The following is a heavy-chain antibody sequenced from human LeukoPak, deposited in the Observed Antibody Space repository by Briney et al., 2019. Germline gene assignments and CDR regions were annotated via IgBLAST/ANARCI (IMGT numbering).Heavy chain of an antibody. CDR2: VFHTGST. Sequence: SETLSLTCTVSGGSIDTYYWNWIRQPPGKGLEWIGYVFHTGSTNYNPSLKSRVTISVDTSKNQFSLKLSSVTAVDTAVYYCARDSRRDGYNLDYWGRGTLVTVSS. J-gene: IGHJ4*02. CDR1: GGSIDTYY. CDR3: ARDSRRDGYNLDY. V-gene: IGHV4-59*01. D-gene: IGHD5-24*01.